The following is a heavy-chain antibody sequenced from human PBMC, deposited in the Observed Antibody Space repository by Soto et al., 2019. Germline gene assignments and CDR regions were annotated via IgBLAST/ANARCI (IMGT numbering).Heavy chain of an antibody. Sequence: QVQLQESGPGLVKPSQTLSLTCTVSGGSISSGGYYWSWIRQHPGKGLEWIGYIYYSGSTYYNPFVASLLTIYVDTPKNQFSLKLSSVTAADTAVYYCARDLSLRTSRTWGDFYYYGMVVWGQGTPVTVSS. CDR1: GGSISSGGYY. D-gene: IGHD3-16*01. CDR2: IYYSGST. V-gene: IGHV4-31*01. CDR3: ARDLSLRTSRTWGDFYYYGMVV. J-gene: IGHJ6*02.